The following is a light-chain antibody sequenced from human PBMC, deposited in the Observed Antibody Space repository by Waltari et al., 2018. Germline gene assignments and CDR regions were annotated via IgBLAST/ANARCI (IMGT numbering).Light chain of an antibody. CDR2: GAS. CDR3: QQYHKWPFT. J-gene: IGKJ4*01. CDR1: QSVSSN. V-gene: IGKV3-15*01. Sequence: EIVMTQSPATLSVSQGAGATLSCRASQSVSSNLAWYQHKPGQAPRLLINGASTRATGIPGRFSGSGSWTEFSLTIISLQPEDFAVYYCQQYHKWPFTFGGGTNVEIK.